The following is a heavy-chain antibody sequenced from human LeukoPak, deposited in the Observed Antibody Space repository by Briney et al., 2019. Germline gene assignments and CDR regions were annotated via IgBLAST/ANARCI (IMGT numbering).Heavy chain of an antibody. J-gene: IGHJ4*02. V-gene: IGHV3-30*03. CDR3: ARTREQWQVLDY. Sequence: PGGSLRLSCAASGFTFSNYNMNWVRQAPGKGLEWVAVISYDGSNKYYADSVKGRFTVSRDNSKNMVYLQMNSLRAEDTAVYYCARTREQWQVLDYWGQGTLVIVSS. CDR2: ISYDGSNK. D-gene: IGHD6-19*01. CDR1: GFTFSNYN.